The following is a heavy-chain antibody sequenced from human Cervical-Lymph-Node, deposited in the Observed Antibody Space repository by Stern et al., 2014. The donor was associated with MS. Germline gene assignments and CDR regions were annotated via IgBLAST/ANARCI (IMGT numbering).Heavy chain of an antibody. CDR1: GFTFSSYG. CDR3: ARSSSPSPYYYYGMDV. J-gene: IGHJ6*02. V-gene: IGHV3-33*01. CDR2: LWSDGSNK. D-gene: IGHD6-13*01. Sequence: QMQLVQSGGGVVQPGRSLRLSCAASGFTFSSYGMHWVRQAPGKGLEWEAVLWSDGSNKYYADSVKGRFTISRDNSKNTLYLQMNSLRAEDTAVYYCARSSSPSPYYYYGMDVWGQGTTVTVSS.